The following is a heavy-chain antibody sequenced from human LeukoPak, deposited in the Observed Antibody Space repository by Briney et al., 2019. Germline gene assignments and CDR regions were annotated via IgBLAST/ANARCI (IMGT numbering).Heavy chain of an antibody. CDR2: ISSSSSYI. J-gene: IGHJ1*01. CDR3: ASPGYCSGSSCYSGYFQH. D-gene: IGHD2-15*01. Sequence: GGSLRLSCVASGFTFSSYAMSWVRQAPGKGLEWVSSISSSSSYIYYADSVKGRFTISRDNAKNSLYLQMNSLRAEDTAVYYCASPGYCSGSSCYSGYFQHWGQGTLVTVSS. V-gene: IGHV3-21*04. CDR1: GFTFSSYA.